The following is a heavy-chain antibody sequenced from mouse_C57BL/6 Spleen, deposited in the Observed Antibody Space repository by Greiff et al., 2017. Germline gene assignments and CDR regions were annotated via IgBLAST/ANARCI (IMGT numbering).Heavy chain of an antibody. D-gene: IGHD2-5*01. J-gene: IGHJ4*01. CDR3: ARDPDSNYVMDY. V-gene: IGHV5-4*01. CDR2: ISDGGSYT. CDR1: GFTFSSYA. Sequence: EVQRVESGGGLVKPGGSLKLSCAASGFTFSSYAMSWVRQTPEKRLEWVATISDGGSYTYYPDNVKGRFTISRDNAKNNLYLQMSHLKSEDTAMYYCARDPDSNYVMDYWGQGTSVTVSS.